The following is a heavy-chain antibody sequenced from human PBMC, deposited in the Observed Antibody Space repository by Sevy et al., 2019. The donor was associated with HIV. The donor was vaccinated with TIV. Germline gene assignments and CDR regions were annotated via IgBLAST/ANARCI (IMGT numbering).Heavy chain of an antibody. J-gene: IGHJ6*02. CDR3: ARESYDFWTGPVDYDYGMDV. CDR2: INPKSGAT. D-gene: IGHD3-3*01. CDR1: GYTFSDSGYY. Sequence: ASVKVSCKASGYTFSDSGYYVHWVRQAPGQGLEWMGWINPKSGATNYAQKFQGRVTMTRDTSVSTANMELNRLTSDXXAVYYCARESYDFWTGPVDYDYGMDVWGQGTTVTVSS. V-gene: IGHV1-2*02.